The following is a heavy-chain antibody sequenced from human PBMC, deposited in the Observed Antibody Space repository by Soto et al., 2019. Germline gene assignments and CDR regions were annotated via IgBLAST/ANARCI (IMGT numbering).Heavy chain of an antibody. Sequence: QVQLQESGPGLVKPSETLSLTCTVSGGSISSYYWSWIRQPPGKGLEWIGYIYYSGSTNYNPSLNRRVTIPVATSKNQLSLTLSAVTDADTAVYYCARGDYYDSSVAYWGQGTLVTVSS. CDR3: ARGDYYDSSVAY. CDR1: GGSISSYY. D-gene: IGHD3-22*01. J-gene: IGHJ4*02. CDR2: IYYSGST. V-gene: IGHV4-59*01.